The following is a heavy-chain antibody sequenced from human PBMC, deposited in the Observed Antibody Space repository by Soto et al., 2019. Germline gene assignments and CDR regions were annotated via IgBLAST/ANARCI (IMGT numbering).Heavy chain of an antibody. J-gene: IGHJ6*02. D-gene: IGHD6-13*01. CDR1: GFTVSSNY. Sequence: EVQLVESGGGLVQPGGSLRLSCAASGFTVSSNYMSWVRQAPGKGLEWVSVIYSGGSTYYADSVKGRFTISRHNSKNTLYLQMNSLRAEDMAVYYCAGDPRIAAAGSSCYYGMDVWGQGTTVTVSS. V-gene: IGHV3-53*04. CDR3: AGDPRIAAAGSSCYYGMDV. CDR2: IYSGGST.